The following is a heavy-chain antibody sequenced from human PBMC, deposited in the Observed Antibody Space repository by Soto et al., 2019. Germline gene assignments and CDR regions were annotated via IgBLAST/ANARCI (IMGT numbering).Heavy chain of an antibody. CDR1: GFTFTSSA. J-gene: IGHJ5*02. Sequence: SVKVSCKSSGFTFTSSAVQWVRQARGQRLEWIGWIVVGSGNTNYAQKFQERVTITRDMSTSTAYMELSSLRSEDTAVYYCAAGSIRRSGSLDWFDPWGQGTLVTVSS. CDR3: AAGSIRRSGSLDWFDP. CDR2: IVVGSGNT. V-gene: IGHV1-58*01. D-gene: IGHD3-10*01.